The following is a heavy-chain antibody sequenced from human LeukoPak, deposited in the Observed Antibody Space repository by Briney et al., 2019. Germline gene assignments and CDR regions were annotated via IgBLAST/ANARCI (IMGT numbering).Heavy chain of an antibody. V-gene: IGHV3-30*02. CDR3: AKELSPPNYYYYYGMDV. D-gene: IGHD3-16*02. Sequence: PGGSLRLSCSASRFTFSSYGMHWVRQAPDKGLEWVAFIRYDGSNKYYADSVKGRFTISRDNSKNTLYLQMNSLRAEDTAVYYCAKELSPPNYYYYYGMDVWGQGTTVTVSS. J-gene: IGHJ6*02. CDR1: RFTFSSYG. CDR2: IRYDGSNK.